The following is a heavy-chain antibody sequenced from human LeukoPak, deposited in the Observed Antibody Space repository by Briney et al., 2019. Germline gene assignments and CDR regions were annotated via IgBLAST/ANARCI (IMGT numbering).Heavy chain of an antibody. CDR3: ARGDYYDY. CDR1: GFTFNSYA. J-gene: IGHJ4*02. V-gene: IGHV3-64*01. CDR2: ISKNGDTT. Sequence: GGSLRLSCAASGFTFNSYAMHWVRRAPGRGLEYVSAISKNGDTTNYANSVKGSFTISRDNSNNTLYLQMGSLRSEDMAVYYCARGDYYDYWGQGTLVTVSS.